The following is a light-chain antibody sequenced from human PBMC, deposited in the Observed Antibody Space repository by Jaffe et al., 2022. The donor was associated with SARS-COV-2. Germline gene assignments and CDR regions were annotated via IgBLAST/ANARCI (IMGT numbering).Light chain of an antibody. CDR3: SSFTSSSTLE. J-gene: IGLJ2*01. Sequence: QSALTQPASVSGSPGQSITISCTGTSSDVGGYNFVSWYQHHPGKAPKLVIYDLTNRPSGVSNRFSGSKSGNTASLTISGLQAEDEADYYCSSFTSSSTLEFGGGTKLTVL. CDR2: DLT. V-gene: IGLV2-14*03. CDR1: SSDVGGYNF.